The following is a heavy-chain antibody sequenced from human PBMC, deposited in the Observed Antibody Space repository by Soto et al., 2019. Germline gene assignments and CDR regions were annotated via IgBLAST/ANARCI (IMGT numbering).Heavy chain of an antibody. D-gene: IGHD2-21*01. CDR1: ETIVSDDGAA. CDR2: TFYTSKWQN. CDR3: AMGRRHYSGMGV. V-gene: IGHV6-1*01. Sequence: SQTLSLIRTISETIVSDDGAAWHWIRQTPSRGLEWLGRTFYTSKWQNEYAESVKSRITINADTSKNQFSLQVNSVTPEDTAVYYCAMGRRHYSGMGVWGQGTTVTVSS. J-gene: IGHJ6*02.